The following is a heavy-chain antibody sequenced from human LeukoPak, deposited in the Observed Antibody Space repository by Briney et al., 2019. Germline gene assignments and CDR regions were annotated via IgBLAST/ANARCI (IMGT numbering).Heavy chain of an antibody. CDR2: INSDGSST. CDR1: GFTFSTYW. D-gene: IGHD2-15*01. CDR3: ARSLVAGIPRGGYGY. Sequence: GGSLRLSCAASGFTFSTYWMHWVRQAPGKGLVWVSRINSDGSSTSYADSVKGRFTISRDNAKNTLYLQMNSLRAEDTAVYYCARSLVAGIPRGGYGYWGQGTLITVSS. J-gene: IGHJ4*02. V-gene: IGHV3-74*01.